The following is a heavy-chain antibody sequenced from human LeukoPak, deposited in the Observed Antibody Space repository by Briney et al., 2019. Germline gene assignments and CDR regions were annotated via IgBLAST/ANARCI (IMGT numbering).Heavy chain of an antibody. V-gene: IGHV1-46*01. J-gene: IGHJ4*02. CDR3: VREESGGYFDY. CDR1: GYTFTNYL. Sequence: ASVKVSCKASGYTFTNYLLHWVRQAPGQGLEWVGRITPSVDTTNYAQKFRDRVTMTRDTSTSTVYKELSSLRSEDTAVYHCVREESGGYFDYWGQGTLVTVSS. D-gene: IGHD2-8*02. CDR2: ITPSVDTT.